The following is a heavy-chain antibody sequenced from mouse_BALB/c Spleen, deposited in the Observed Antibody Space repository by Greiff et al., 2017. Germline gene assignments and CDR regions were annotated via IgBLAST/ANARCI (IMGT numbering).Heavy chain of an antibody. D-gene: IGHD2-3*01. CDR2: ISSGSSTI. CDR3: AREGDGYLYYFDY. V-gene: IGHV5-17*02. CDR1: GFTFSSFG. J-gene: IGHJ2*01. Sequence: EVHLVESGGGLVQPGGSRKLSCAASGFTFSSFGMHWVRQAPEKGLEWVAYISSGSSTIYYADTVKGRFTISRANPKNTLFLQMTSLRSEDTAMYYCAREGDGYLYYFDYWGQGTTRTVSS.